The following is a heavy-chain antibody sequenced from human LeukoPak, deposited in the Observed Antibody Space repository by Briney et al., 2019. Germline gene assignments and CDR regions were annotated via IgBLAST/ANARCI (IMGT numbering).Heavy chain of an antibody. Sequence: ASVKVSCKVSGYTLTELSMHWVRQAPGKGLEWMGGFDPEDGETIYAQKFQGRVIMTEDTSTDTAYMELSSLRSEDTAVYYCATGFRITGTTCAYWGQGTLVTVSS. V-gene: IGHV1-24*01. CDR2: FDPEDGET. CDR3: ATGFRITGTTCAY. J-gene: IGHJ4*02. D-gene: IGHD1-7*01. CDR1: GYTLTELS.